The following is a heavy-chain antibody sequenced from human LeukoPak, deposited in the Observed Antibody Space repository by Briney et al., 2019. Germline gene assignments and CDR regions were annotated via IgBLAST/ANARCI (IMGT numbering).Heavy chain of an antibody. Sequence: GGSLRLSCAASGFTFSSYAMSWVRQAPGKGLEWVSAISGSGGSTYYADSVKGRFTISRDNSKNTLYLQMNSLRAEDTAVYYCAKDQGSSSWYATIYDYWGQGTLVTVSS. CDR1: GFTFSSYA. V-gene: IGHV3-23*01. CDR2: ISGSGGST. D-gene: IGHD6-13*01. J-gene: IGHJ4*02. CDR3: AKDQGSSSWYATIYDY.